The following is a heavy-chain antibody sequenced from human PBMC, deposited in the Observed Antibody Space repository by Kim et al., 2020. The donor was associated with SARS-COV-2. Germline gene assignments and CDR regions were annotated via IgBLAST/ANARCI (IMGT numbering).Heavy chain of an antibody. CDR2: SGST. V-gene: IGHV4-39*07. J-gene: IGHJ5*02. Sequence: SGSTYYNPCLKCRVTISVDTSKNQFSLKLSSGTAADTAVYYCARGRGFGPWGQGTLVTVSS. CDR3: ARGRGFGP.